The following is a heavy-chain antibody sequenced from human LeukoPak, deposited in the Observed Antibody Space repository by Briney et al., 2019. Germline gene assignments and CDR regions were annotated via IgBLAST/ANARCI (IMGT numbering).Heavy chain of an antibody. CDR3: AKAATGWCMLCTWFDP. CDR2: ISGSGGST. D-gene: IGHD2-8*01. Sequence: GGSLRLSCAASGFTFSSYAMSWVRQAPGKGLEWVSAISGSGGSTYYADSLKGRFTISRDNSNNTLYLHMNSLRAEDTAVYYCAKAATGWCMLCTWFDPWGQGTLVTVSS. J-gene: IGHJ5*02. V-gene: IGHV3-23*01. CDR1: GFTFSSYA.